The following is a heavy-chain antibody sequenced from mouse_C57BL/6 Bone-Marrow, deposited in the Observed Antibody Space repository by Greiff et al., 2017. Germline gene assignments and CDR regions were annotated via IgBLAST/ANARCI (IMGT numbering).Heavy chain of an antibody. V-gene: IGHV1-85*01. Sequence: VQLQQSGPELVKPGASVKLSCKASGYTFTSYDINWVKQRPGQGLEWIGWIYPRDGSTKYNEKFKGKATLTVDTSSSTAYIELHSLTSEDSAVYFCARKFITTVVPRYFDVWGTGTTVTVSS. CDR1: GYTFTSYD. J-gene: IGHJ1*03. D-gene: IGHD1-1*01. CDR3: ARKFITTVVPRYFDV. CDR2: IYPRDGST.